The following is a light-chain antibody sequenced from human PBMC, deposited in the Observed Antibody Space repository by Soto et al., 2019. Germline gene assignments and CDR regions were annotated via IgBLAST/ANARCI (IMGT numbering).Light chain of an antibody. CDR2: DVT. Sequence: QSVLTQPASVSGSPGQSITISCTGTSSDVGGYNYVSWYQQHPGKALKLMISDVTNRPSGVSHRFSGSKSGNTASLTISGLQAEDEADYYCRSYTSSNTRVFGGGTKLTVL. J-gene: IGLJ2*01. V-gene: IGLV2-14*01. CDR1: SSDVGGYNY. CDR3: RSYTSSNTRV.